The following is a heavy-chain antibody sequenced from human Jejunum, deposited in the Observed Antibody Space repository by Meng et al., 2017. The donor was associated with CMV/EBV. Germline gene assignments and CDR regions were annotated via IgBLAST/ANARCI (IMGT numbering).Heavy chain of an antibody. CDR2: IRSNADGGTA. V-gene: IGHV3-15*01. Sequence: LRLSCGASGFTFINAWMSWVRQAPGKGLEWVGRIRSNADGGTADYVAPVTGRFTVSRDDSKNTLYLQMNSLKTEDTAVYYCTTEYDWGQGTLVTVSS. J-gene: IGHJ4*02. CDR1: GFTFINAW. CDR3: TTEYD.